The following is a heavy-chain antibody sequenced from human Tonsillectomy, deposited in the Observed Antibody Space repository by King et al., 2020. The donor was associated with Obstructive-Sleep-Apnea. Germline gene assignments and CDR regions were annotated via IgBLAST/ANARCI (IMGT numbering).Heavy chain of an antibody. V-gene: IGHV4-59*01. CDR2: INYSGST. CDR1: GGSISSYY. Sequence: VQLQESGPGLVKPSETLSLTCTVSGGSISSYYWSWIRQPPGKGLEWIGYINYSGSTNYNPSLKSRVTISVDTSKNQFSLKLSSVTAADTAVYYCASKPCGGDCCSSWYFDLWGRGTLVIVSP. J-gene: IGHJ2*01. CDR3: ASKPCGGDCCSSWYFDL. D-gene: IGHD2-21*02.